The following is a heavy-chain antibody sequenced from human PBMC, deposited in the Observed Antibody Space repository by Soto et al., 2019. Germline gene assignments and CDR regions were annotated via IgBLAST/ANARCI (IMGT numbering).Heavy chain of an antibody. V-gene: IGHV3-64*01. Sequence: PGGSLRLSCAASGFTFSRYAMHWVRQAPGKGLEYVSVISSNGGSTYYANSVKGRFTISRDNSKNTLYLQMGSLRAEDMAVYYCARDGGSYYLDYWGQGTLVTVSS. CDR1: GFTFSRYA. D-gene: IGHD1-26*01. J-gene: IGHJ4*02. CDR3: ARDGGSYYLDY. CDR2: ISSNGGST.